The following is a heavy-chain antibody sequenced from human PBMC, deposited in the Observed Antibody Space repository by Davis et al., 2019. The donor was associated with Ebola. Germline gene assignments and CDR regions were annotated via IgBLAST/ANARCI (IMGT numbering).Heavy chain of an antibody. V-gene: IGHV3-30-3*01. CDR3: ARGSYYDSSGYYYVKLDY. CDR2: ISYDGSNK. Sequence: PGGSLRLSCAASGFTFSSYAMHWVRQAPGKGLEWVAVISYDGSNKYYADSVKGRFTISRDNSKNTLYLQMNSLRAEDTAVYYCARGSYYDSSGYYYVKLDYWGQGTLVTVSS. J-gene: IGHJ4*02. D-gene: IGHD3-22*01. CDR1: GFTFSSYA.